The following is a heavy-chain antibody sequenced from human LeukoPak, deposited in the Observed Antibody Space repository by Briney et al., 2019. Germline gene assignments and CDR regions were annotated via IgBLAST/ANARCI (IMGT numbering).Heavy chain of an antibody. Sequence: SETLSLTCTVSGGSISSSSYYWGWIRQPPGKGLEWIGSIYYSGSTYYNPSLKSRVTISVDTSKNQFSLKLSSVTAADTAVYYCARKISGSYEDAFDIWGQGTMVTVSS. V-gene: IGHV4-39*07. D-gene: IGHD1-26*01. CDR1: GGSISSSSYY. CDR2: IYYSGST. J-gene: IGHJ3*02. CDR3: ARKISGSYEDAFDI.